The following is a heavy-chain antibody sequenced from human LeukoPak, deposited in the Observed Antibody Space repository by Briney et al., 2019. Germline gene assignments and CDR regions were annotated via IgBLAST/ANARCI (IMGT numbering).Heavy chain of an antibody. CDR3: ARGAYYYED. Sequence: QTGGSLRLSCAASGFTFSNYVVSWVRQAPGKGLEWVSYISSSSSTIYYADSVKGRFTISRDNAKNSLYLQMNSLRAEDTAVYYCARGAYYYEDWGQGTLVTVSS. D-gene: IGHD3-22*01. CDR1: GFTFSNYV. J-gene: IGHJ4*02. V-gene: IGHV3-48*01. CDR2: ISSSSSTI.